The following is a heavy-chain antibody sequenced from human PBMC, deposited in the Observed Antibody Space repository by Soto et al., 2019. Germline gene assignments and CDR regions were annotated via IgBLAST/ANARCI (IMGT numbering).Heavy chain of an antibody. D-gene: IGHD3-10*01. V-gene: IGHV1-18*01. CDR3: ARGVGSGSNYNQYNWFDP. CDR1: GYTFTNYG. J-gene: IGHJ5*02. Sequence: QVQLVQSGGEVKKPGASVKVSCKASGYTFTNYGISWVRQAPGQGLEWMGWINVYNGNTKYAQKVQGRVTMTTDTSTSTAYMELRSLRSEDTAVYYCARGVGSGSNYNQYNWFDPWGQGTLVTVSS. CDR2: INVYNGNT.